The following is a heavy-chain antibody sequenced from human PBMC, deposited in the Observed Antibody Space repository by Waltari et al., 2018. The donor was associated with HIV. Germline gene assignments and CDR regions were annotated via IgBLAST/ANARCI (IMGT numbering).Heavy chain of an antibody. V-gene: IGHV1-46*01. CDR2: INPRGKRT. CDR1: GYTFISYY. D-gene: IGHD2-15*01. J-gene: IGHJ4*02. Sequence: QVQLVQSGAEVKKPGASVKVSCKASGYTFISYYMHSVRQAPGQGLGWMGIINPRGKRTSCARKFQGRLTMTRETSTSTVYVELSRLRSEDTAVYYCARAPCSGGSCRLFYYWGQGTLVTVSS. CDR3: ARAPCSGGSCRLFYY.